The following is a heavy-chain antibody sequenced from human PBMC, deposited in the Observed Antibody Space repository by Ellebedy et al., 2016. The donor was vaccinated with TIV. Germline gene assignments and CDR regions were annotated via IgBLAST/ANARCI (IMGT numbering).Heavy chain of an antibody. Sequence: ASVKVSCKASGYTFTSYAMNWVRQAPGQGLEWMGWINTNTGNPTYAQGFTGRFVFSLDTSVSTAYLQISSLKAEDTAVYYCARSGSSGWTNSPDDYWGQGSLVTVSS. D-gene: IGHD6-19*01. CDR2: INTNTGNP. CDR3: ARSGSSGWTNSPDDY. J-gene: IGHJ4*02. CDR1: GYTFTSYA. V-gene: IGHV7-4-1*02.